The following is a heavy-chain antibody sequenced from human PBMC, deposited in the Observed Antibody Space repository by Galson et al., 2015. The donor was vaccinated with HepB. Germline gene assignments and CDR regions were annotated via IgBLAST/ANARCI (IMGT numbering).Heavy chain of an antibody. V-gene: IGHV1-18*01. Sequence: SVKVSCKASGYTFTSYGISWVRQAPGQGLEWMGWISAYNGNTNYAQKFQGRVTMTRDTSTSTVYMELGSLRSEDTAVYYCARGGFYYGSGTPGDYWGQGTLVTVSS. J-gene: IGHJ4*02. CDR1: GYTFTSYG. D-gene: IGHD3-10*01. CDR3: ARGGFYYGSGTPGDY. CDR2: ISAYNGNT.